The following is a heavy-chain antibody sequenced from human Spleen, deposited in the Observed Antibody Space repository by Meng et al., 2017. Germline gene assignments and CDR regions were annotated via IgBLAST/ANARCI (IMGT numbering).Heavy chain of an antibody. CDR3: ARGENSTPLHNWFDP. Sequence: SVKVSCKASGGTFSNYAISWVRQAPGQGLEWMGGIIPIFGTANYAQKFQGRVTITADESTSTAYMELSNLRSEDTAVYYCARGENSTPLHNWFDPWGQGTLVTVSS. CDR2: IIPIFGTA. J-gene: IGHJ5*02. V-gene: IGHV1-69*13. D-gene: IGHD2-15*01. CDR1: GGTFSNYA.